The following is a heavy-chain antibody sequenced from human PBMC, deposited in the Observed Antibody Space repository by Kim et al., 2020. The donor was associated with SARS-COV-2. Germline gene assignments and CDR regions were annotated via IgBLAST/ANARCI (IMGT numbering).Heavy chain of an antibody. CDR2: ISAYNGNT. D-gene: IGHD4-17*01. J-gene: IGHJ4*02. V-gene: IGHV1-18*04. Sequence: ASVKVSCKASGYTFTSYGISWVRQAPGQGLEWMGWISAYNGNTNYAQKLQGRVTMTTDTSTSTDYMELRSLRSDDTAVYYCARDIGADYGDYGPKDYWGQGTLVTVSS. CDR3: ARDIGADYGDYGPKDY. CDR1: GYTFTSYG.